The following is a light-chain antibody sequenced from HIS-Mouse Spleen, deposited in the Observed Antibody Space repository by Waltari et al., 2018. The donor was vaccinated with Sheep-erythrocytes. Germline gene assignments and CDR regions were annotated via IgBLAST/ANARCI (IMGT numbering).Light chain of an antibody. CDR3: CSYAGSYTFWV. CDR2: DVS. J-gene: IGLJ3*02. Sequence: QSALTQPRSVSGSPGQSVTISCTGTSSDVGGYNYASWYQHHPGKAPKLMIYDVSKRPSGVPDRFSGSKSGNTASLTISGLQAEDEADYYCCSYAGSYTFWVFGGGTRLTVL. V-gene: IGLV2-11*01. CDR1: SSDVGGYNY.